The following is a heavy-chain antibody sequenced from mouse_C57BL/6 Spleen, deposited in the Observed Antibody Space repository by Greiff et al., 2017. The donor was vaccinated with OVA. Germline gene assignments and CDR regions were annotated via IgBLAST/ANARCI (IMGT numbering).Heavy chain of an antibody. CDR2: IYPGDGDT. V-gene: IGHV1-82*01. CDR1: GYAFSSSW. CDR3: ARSYDGYLSMDY. J-gene: IGHJ4*01. Sequence: VQLKQSGPELVKPGASVKISCKASGYAFSSSWMNWVKQRPGKGLEWIGRIYPGDGDTNYNGKFKGKATLTADKSSSTAYMQLSSLTSEDSAVYFCARSYDGYLSMDYWGQGTSVTVSS. D-gene: IGHD2-3*01.